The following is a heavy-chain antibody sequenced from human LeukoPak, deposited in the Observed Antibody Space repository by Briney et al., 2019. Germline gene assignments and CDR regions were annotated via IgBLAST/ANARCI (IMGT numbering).Heavy chain of an antibody. D-gene: IGHD5-12*01. V-gene: IGHV3-66*01. J-gene: IGHJ4*02. CDR1: GFSVISNY. CDR3: ARGITGYSGYDY. Sequence: PGGSLRLSCAASGFSVISNYMSWFRQAPGKGLEWVSVFYRSDFTSHADSVKGRFSISRDNSRNTLDLQMNSLRAEDTAVYYCARGITGYSGYDYWGQGTLVTVSS. CDR2: FYRSDFT.